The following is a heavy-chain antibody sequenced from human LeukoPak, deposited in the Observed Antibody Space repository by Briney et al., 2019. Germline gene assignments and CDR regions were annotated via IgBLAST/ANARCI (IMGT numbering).Heavy chain of an antibody. J-gene: IGHJ4*02. Sequence: GGSLRLSCAASGLTFSTYWMHWVRQAPGKGLVWDSRINGDGSLSYADSVKVRFTISRDNTKNMLYLQMNSLRAEDTAVYYCAGGASSTVHYWGQGTLVTVSS. CDR2: INGDGSL. CDR1: GLTFSTYW. CDR3: AGGASSTVHY. D-gene: IGHD6-13*01. V-gene: IGHV3-74*01.